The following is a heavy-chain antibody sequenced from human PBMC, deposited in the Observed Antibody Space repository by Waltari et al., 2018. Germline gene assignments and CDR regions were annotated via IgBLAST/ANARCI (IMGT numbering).Heavy chain of an antibody. CDR1: GFTATTYW. V-gene: IGHV3-74*01. CDR3: IKDAYGPNDY. CDR2: INPRGNVI. D-gene: IGHD3-10*01. J-gene: IGHJ4*02. Sequence: EVQLVESGGGLVLPGGSLRLSCAASGFTATTYWMHWVRQAPGKGLVWVSRINPRGNVINYADSVKGRFTISRDIAKNTLHLQMSSLRAEDTAIYYCIKDAYGPNDYWGQGALVTVSS.